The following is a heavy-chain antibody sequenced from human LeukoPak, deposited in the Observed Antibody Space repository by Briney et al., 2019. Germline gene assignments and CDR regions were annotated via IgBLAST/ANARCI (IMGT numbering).Heavy chain of an antibody. Sequence: PSETLSLTCSVSGGSVSSANYYWSWVRQPPGKGLEWIGYIYYSGSTNYNPSLKSRVTISVDTSKNQFSLKLSSVTAADTAVYYCARTLHDYGADYWGQGTLVTVSS. V-gene: IGHV4-61*01. CDR3: ARTLHDYGADY. CDR1: GGSVSSANYY. D-gene: IGHD4-17*01. CDR2: IYYSGST. J-gene: IGHJ4*02.